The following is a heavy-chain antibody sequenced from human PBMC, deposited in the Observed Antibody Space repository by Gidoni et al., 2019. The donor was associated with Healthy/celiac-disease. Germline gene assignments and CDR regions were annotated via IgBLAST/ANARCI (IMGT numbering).Heavy chain of an antibody. D-gene: IGHD2-21*02. CDR1: GGTFSSYA. Sequence: VKKPGSSVKVSCKASGGTFSSYAISWVRQAPGQGLEWMGGIIPIFGTANYAQTFQGRVTITADESTSTAYMELSSLRSEDTAVYYCARERGGDCGGDCYSPYYYYYGMDVCGQGTTVTVSS. CDR2: IIPIFGTA. J-gene: IGHJ6*02. V-gene: IGHV1-69*01. CDR3: ARERGGDCGGDCYSPYYYYYGMDV.